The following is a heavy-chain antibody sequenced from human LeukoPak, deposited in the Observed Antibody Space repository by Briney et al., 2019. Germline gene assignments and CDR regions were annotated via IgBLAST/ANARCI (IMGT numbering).Heavy chain of an antibody. V-gene: IGHV4-59*01. CDR1: GGSISSYY. J-gene: IGHJ4*02. CDR3: AGGPAVTTNDY. D-gene: IGHD4-17*01. Sequence: SETPSLTCTVSGGSISSYYWTWIRQTPGKGLDWIGYIHYTGSTNYNPSLKSRVTISVDTSKSQFSLELTSVTAADTAVYYCAGGPAVTTNDYWGQGTLVTVFS. CDR2: IHYTGST.